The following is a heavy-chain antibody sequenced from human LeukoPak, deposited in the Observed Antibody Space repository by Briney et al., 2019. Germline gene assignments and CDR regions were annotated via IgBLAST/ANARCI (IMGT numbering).Heavy chain of an antibody. CDR3: ATERRPPFDI. J-gene: IGHJ3*02. CDR2: IYYSGST. Sequence: SETLSLTCTVSGGSISSSSYYWGWIRQPPGKGLEWIGSIYYSGSTYYNPSLKSRVTISVDTSKNQFSLKLSSVTAADTAVYYCATERRPPFDIWGQGTMVTVSS. V-gene: IGHV4-39*02. CDR1: GGSISSSSYY.